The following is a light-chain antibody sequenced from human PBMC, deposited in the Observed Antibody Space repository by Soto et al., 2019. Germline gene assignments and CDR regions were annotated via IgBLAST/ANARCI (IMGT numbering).Light chain of an antibody. CDR1: QSISSY. CDR3: QQRSSWPPWT. CDR2: DAS. Sequence: IVLTQSPATLSLSPGDRATLSCRASQSISSYLAWYQQKPGQAPRLLIYDASHRATGIPARFSGSGSGTDFALTISSLEPEDFAVYYCQQRSSWPPWTFGQGTKVEIK. V-gene: IGKV3-11*01. J-gene: IGKJ1*01.